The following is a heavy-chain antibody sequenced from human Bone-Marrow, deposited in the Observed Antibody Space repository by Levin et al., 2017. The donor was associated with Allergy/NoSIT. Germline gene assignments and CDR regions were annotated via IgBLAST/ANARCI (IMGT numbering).Heavy chain of an antibody. D-gene: IGHD2-15*01. J-gene: IGHJ4*02. CDR3: ARDLGIVVVVAATYYFDS. Sequence: GESLKISCKASGYTFTGYYMHWVRQAPGQGLEWMGWINPNSGGTNYAQKFQGRVTMTRDTSISTAYMELSRLRSDDTAVYYCARDLGIVVVVAATYYFDSWGQGTLVTVSS. V-gene: IGHV1-2*02. CDR2: INPNSGGT. CDR1: GYTFTGYY.